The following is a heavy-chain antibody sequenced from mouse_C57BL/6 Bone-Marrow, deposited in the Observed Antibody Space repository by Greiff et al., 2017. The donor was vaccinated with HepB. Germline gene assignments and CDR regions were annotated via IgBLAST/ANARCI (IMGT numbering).Heavy chain of an antibody. Sequence: VQLQQSGAELARPGASVKLSCKASGYTFTSYGISWVKQRTGQGLEWIGEIYPRSGNTYYNEKFKGKATLTADKSSSTAYMELRSLTSEDSAVYFCAAYYSNYCYAMDYWGQGTSVTVSS. D-gene: IGHD2-5*01. CDR2: IYPRSGNT. CDR3: AAYYSNYCYAMDY. V-gene: IGHV1-81*01. J-gene: IGHJ4*01. CDR1: GYTFTSYG.